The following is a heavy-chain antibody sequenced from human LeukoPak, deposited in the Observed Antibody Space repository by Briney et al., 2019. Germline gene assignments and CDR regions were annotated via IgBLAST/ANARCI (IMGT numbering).Heavy chain of an antibody. CDR2: INPNSGGT. J-gene: IGHJ6*03. D-gene: IGHD3-10*01. Sequence: ASVKVSCKASGYTFTAKFIHWVRQAPGKGLEWMGSINPNSGGTNYVQKFQGRVTMTRDTSISTAYMEMNRLTSDDTAVYYCATDRGDGYNYYMDVWGKGTTVTVSS. CDR1: GYTFTAKF. CDR3: ATDRGDGYNYYMDV. V-gene: IGHV1-2*02.